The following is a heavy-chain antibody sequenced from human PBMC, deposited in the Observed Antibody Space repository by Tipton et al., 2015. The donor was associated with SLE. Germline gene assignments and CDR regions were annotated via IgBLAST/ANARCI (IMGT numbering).Heavy chain of an antibody. J-gene: IGHJ4*02. V-gene: IGHV3-23*01. CDR1: GFTFSSYA. Sequence: SLRLSCAASGFTFSSYAMSWVRQAPGKGLEWVSAISGSGGSTYYADSVKGRFTISRDNSKNTLYLQMNSLRAEDTAVYYCATIDLMITFGGVSDYWGQGTLVTVSS. D-gene: IGHD3-16*01. CDR2: ISGSGGST. CDR3: ATIDLMITFGGVSDY.